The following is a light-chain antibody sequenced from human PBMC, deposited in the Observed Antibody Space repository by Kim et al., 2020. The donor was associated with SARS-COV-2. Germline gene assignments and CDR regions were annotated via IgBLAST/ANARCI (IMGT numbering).Light chain of an antibody. Sequence: DIQMTQSPSSLSASVGDRVTITCRASQRISTYLNWYQQQPGKAPRLLIYAASSLQSGVPSRFSGSGSGTDFTLTINSLQPEDFATYYCQQSFTTPVLTFGGGTELEI. J-gene: IGKJ4*01. CDR3: QQSFTTPVLT. CDR1: QRISTY. V-gene: IGKV1-39*01. CDR2: AAS.